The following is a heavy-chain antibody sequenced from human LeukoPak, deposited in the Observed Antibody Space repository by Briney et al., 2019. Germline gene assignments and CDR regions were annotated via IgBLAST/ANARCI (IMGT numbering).Heavy chain of an antibody. CDR1: GGSISRSSFY. CDR2: IYTSGNA. Sequence: SQTLSLTCTVSGGSISRSSFYWSWIRQPAGKGLEWIGRIYTSGNANYNPSLQSRASISIDTSKNQFSLKLSSVTAADTAVYYCARARIYCSSTSCYPPYYMDVWGKGTTVTVSS. D-gene: IGHD2-2*01. CDR3: ARARIYCSSTSCYPPYYMDV. V-gene: IGHV4-61*02. J-gene: IGHJ6*03.